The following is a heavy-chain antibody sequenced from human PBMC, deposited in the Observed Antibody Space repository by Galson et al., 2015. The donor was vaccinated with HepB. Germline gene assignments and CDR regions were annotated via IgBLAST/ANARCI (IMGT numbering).Heavy chain of an antibody. CDR1: GGTFSRYA. CDR2: ITPMFGTA. D-gene: IGHD3-10*01. Sequence: SVKVSCKASGGTFSRYAISWVRQDPGQGLEWMGGITPMFGTANYAQKFQGRVTITADESTSTAYMELRSLKSEDTAVYYCARGYGSGNYYYHYCGQGTLVTVSS. V-gene: IGHV1-69*13. CDR3: ARGYGSGNYYYHY. J-gene: IGHJ4*02.